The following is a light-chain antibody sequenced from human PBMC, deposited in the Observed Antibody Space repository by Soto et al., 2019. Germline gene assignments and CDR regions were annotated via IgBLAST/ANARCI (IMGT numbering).Light chain of an antibody. CDR2: DRS. J-gene: IGKJ1*01. CDR1: QALSSSF. Sequence: EIVLTRSPGTLFLSPGESATLSCRNSQALSSSFLAWYQQKPGQAPRXLIYDRSTTAIDSPDRFSSSGSGTDFTLTISRLEPEDVAVYYCQQYGFLGTFGQGTKVDIK. CDR3: QQYGFLGT. V-gene: IGKV3-20*01.